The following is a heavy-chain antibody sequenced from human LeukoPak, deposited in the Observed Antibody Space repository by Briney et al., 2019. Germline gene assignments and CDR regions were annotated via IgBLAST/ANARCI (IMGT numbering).Heavy chain of an antibody. D-gene: IGHD5-18*01. CDR1: GGSFSGYY. CDR2: INHSGST. CDR3: AREIYTAMVRRRRGPFDY. V-gene: IGHV4-34*01. J-gene: IGHJ4*02. Sequence: SETLSLTCAVYGGSFSGYYWSWIRQPPGKGLEWIGEINHSGSTNYNPSLKSRVTISVDTSKNQFSLKLSSVTAADTAVYYCAREIYTAMVRRRRGPFDYWGQGTLVTVSS.